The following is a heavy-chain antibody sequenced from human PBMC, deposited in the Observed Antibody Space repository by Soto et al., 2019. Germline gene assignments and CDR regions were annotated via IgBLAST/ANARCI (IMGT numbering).Heavy chain of an antibody. CDR1: GYSFTSYW. Sequence: GESLKISCKGSGYSFTSYWISWVRQMPGKGLEWMGRIDPSDSYTNYSPSFQGHVTISADKSISTAYLQWSSLKASDTAMYYCVRRSDSSGIYYYYYGMDVWGQGTTVTVSS. CDR2: IDPSDSYT. J-gene: IGHJ6*02. D-gene: IGHD3-22*01. CDR3: VRRSDSSGIYYYYYGMDV. V-gene: IGHV5-10-1*01.